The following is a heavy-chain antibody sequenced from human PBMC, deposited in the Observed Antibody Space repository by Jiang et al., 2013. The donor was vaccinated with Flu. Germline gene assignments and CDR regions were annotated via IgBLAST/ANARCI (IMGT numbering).Heavy chain of an antibody. CDR3: ARVATEYYYDSSGYPGYFDY. CDR2: IYYSGST. D-gene: IGHD3-22*01. V-gene: IGHV4-59*01. J-gene: IGHJ4*02. Sequence: PGLVKPSETLSLTCTVSGGSISSYYWSWIRQPPGKGLEWIGYIYYSGSTNYNPSLKSRVTISVDTSKNQFSLKLSSVTAADTAVYYCARVATEYYYDSSGYPGYFDYWGQGTLVTVSS. CDR1: GGSISSYY.